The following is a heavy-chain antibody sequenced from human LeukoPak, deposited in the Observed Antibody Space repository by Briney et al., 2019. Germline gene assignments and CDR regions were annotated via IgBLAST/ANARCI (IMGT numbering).Heavy chain of an antibody. Sequence: GGSLRLSCAASGFTFSSYGIHWVRQAPGKGLEWVAFIRYDGSNKYYADSVKGRFTISRDNSKNTLYVQMDSLRAEDTAVYYCAKDFEMSGWYGFDYWGQGTLVTVSS. CDR1: GFTFSSYG. V-gene: IGHV3-30*02. CDR3: AKDFEMSGWYGFDY. D-gene: IGHD6-19*01. J-gene: IGHJ4*02. CDR2: IRYDGSNK.